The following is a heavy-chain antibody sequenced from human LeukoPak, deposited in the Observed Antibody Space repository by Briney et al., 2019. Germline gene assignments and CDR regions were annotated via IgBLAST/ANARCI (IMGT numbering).Heavy chain of an antibody. D-gene: IGHD1-26*01. J-gene: IGHJ3*02. CDR2: ISSSSSTI. V-gene: IGHV3-48*01. Sequence: GSLRLSCAASGFTFSSYSMNWVRQAPGKGLEWVSYISSSSSTIYYADSVKGRFTISRDNAKNSLYLQMNSLRAEDTAVYYCAGGWELPPDAFDIWGRGTMVTVSS. CDR1: GFTFSSYS. CDR3: AGGWELPPDAFDI.